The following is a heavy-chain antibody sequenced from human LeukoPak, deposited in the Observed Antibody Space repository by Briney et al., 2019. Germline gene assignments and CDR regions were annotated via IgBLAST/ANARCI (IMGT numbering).Heavy chain of an antibody. V-gene: IGHV5-51*01. J-gene: IGHJ3*02. CDR3: ASLISGNYGDFSTNDAFDI. D-gene: IGHD4-17*01. Sequence: GESLKISCKGSGYSFTSYWIGWVRQMPGKGLEWMGIIYPGDSDTRYSPSFQGQVTISADKSISTAYLQWSSLKASDTAMYYCASLISGNYGDFSTNDAFDIWGQGTMVTVSS. CDR1: GYSFTSYW. CDR2: IYPGDSDT.